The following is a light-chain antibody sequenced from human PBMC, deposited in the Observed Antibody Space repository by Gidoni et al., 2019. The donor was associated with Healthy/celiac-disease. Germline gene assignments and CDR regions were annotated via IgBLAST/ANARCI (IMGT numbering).Light chain of an antibody. V-gene: IGKV1-39*01. J-gene: IGKJ1*01. CDR3: QQSYSTPWT. CDR2: AAS. Sequence: DHQLTQSPSSLSASVGDRVTITCRASQSISSYLNWYQQKPGKAPKLLIYAASSWQSGVPSRFSGSGSGTDFTLTISSLQPEDFATYYCQQSYSTPWTFGQXTKVEIK. CDR1: QSISSY.